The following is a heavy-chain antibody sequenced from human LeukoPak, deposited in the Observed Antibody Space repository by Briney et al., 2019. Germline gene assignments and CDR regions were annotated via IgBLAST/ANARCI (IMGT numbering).Heavy chain of an antibody. D-gene: IGHD3-22*01. CDR3: ARDLRDSSGYYHDAFDT. CDR1: GGSISSGGYY. J-gene: IGHJ3*02. CDR2: IYYSGST. V-gene: IGHV4-31*03. Sequence: PSETLSLTCTVSGGSISSGGYYWSWISQHPGKGLEWIGYIYYSGSTYYNPSLKSRVTISVDTSKNQFSLKLSSVTAADTAVYYCARDLRDSSGYYHDAFDTWGQGTMVTVSS.